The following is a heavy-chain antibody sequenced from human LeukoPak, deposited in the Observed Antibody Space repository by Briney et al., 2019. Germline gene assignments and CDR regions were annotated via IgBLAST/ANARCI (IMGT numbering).Heavy chain of an antibody. CDR1: GYIFTNYG. J-gene: IGHJ6*03. Sequence: GASVKVSCKASGYIFTNYGISWVRQAPGQGLEWMGWISTYNGNTNYAQKLQGRVTMTTDTSTSTAYMELRSLRSDDTAVYYCARITLFVSYYYYMDVWGKGTTVTVSS. CDR2: ISTYNGNT. V-gene: IGHV1-18*01. D-gene: IGHD3-3*01. CDR3: ARITLFVSYYYYMDV.